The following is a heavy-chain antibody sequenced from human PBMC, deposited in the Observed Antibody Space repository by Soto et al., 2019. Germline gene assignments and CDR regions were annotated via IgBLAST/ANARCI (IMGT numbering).Heavy chain of an antibody. V-gene: IGHV2-5*01. Sequence: QITLKESGPTLVKPTQTLTLTCTFSGFSLSTSGVGVGWIRQPPGKALEWLALIYWNDDKRYSPSLKSRLTITKDTSKNQGVLTMTNMDPVDTATYYCAHSSAQQWLISSLDYWGQGTLLTVSS. J-gene: IGHJ4*02. CDR1: GFSLSTSGVG. CDR2: IYWNDDK. D-gene: IGHD6-19*01. CDR3: AHSSAQQWLISSLDY.